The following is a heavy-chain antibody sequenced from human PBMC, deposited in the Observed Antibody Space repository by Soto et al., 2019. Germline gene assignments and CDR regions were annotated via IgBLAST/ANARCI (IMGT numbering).Heavy chain of an antibody. CDR3: ARGGYSYGQDFDY. CDR2: ISYDGSNT. CDR1: AFTFRSYG. Sequence: PGGSLRLSCAASAFTFRSYGMHWVRQAPGKGLEWVAFISYDGSNTYYGDSVRGRFTISRDNSKNTLYLQMNSLRTEDTTVYYCARGGYSYGQDFDYWGQGTLVIVSS. V-gene: IGHV3-30*03. J-gene: IGHJ4*02. D-gene: IGHD5-18*01.